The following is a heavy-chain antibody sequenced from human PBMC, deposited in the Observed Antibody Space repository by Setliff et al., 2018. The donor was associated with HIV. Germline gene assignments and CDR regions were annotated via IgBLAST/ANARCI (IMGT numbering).Heavy chain of an antibody. Sequence: LSLTCTVSGGSISSYYWTWIRQPPGKGLEWIGEIKHSGSTNYNPSLKSRVTISVDTAKNQFSLNLTSVTAADTAVYYCARGGFKWSGSYADYWGQGTLVTVSS. CDR1: GGSISSYY. V-gene: IGHV4-34*01. CDR2: IKHSGST. CDR3: ARGGFKWSGSYADY. D-gene: IGHD1-26*01. J-gene: IGHJ4*02.